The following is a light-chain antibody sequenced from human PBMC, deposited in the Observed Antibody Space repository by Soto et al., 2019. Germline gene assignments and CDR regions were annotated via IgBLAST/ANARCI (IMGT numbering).Light chain of an antibody. J-gene: IGKJ5*01. V-gene: IGKV1-9*01. CDR2: GAS. Sequence: IQLTQSPSSLSASVGDRVTITCRASQGISSYLAWYQQKPGKAPKLLIYGASTLEGGVPFRFSGSGSGTDFTLIISSVQPEDFATYDCQQLNTYPITFGQGTRLEIK. CDR3: QQLNTYPIT. CDR1: QGISSY.